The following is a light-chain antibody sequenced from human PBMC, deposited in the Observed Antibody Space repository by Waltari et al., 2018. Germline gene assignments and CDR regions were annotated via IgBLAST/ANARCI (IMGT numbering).Light chain of an antibody. CDR1: QSISNW. CDR2: NAS. V-gene: IGKV1-5*03. J-gene: IGKJ4*01. Sequence: DIQMTQSPSTLSASVGDRVTITCRASQSISNWLAWYQQKPGKAPKLLLYNASTLKSGVPSRFSGSGSWTEVTLTISSLQPDDFATYYCQQYNSYSLLTFGGGTKVEIK. CDR3: QQYNSYSLLT.